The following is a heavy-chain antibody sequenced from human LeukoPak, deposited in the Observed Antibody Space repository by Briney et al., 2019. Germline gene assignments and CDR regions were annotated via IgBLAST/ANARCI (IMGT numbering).Heavy chain of an antibody. CDR3: ARDRSDGSGYYGYYFDY. J-gene: IGHJ4*02. CDR2: IYYSGST. Sequence: SETLSLTCIVSGGSIGSYYWSWIRQPPGKGLERIGHIYYSGSTDYNPSLRSQVTISVDTSKNQFSLRLSSVTAADTAVYYCARDRSDGSGYYGYYFDYWGQGTLVSVSS. D-gene: IGHD3-22*01. V-gene: IGHV4-59*01. CDR1: GGSIGSYY.